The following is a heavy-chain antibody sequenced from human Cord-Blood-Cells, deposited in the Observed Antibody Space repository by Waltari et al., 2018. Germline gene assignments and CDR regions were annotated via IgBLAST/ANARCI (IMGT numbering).Heavy chain of an antibody. CDR2: IYSGGRT. J-gene: IGHJ4*02. V-gene: IGHV3-53*01. CDR3: ARDWAYCSGGSCYFDY. CDR1: GFTVRCNY. D-gene: IGHD2-15*01. Sequence: EVQLVESGGGLIQPGGSLRLSCAASGFTVRCNYMSWVRPAPGKGLEWVSVIYSGGRTYYADSVKGRFTISRDNSKNTLYLQMNSLRAEDTAVYYCARDWAYCSGGSCYFDYWGQGTLVTVSS.